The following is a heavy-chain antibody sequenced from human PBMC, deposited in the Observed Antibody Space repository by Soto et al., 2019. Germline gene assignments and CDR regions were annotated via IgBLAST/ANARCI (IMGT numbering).Heavy chain of an antibody. Sequence: GGSLRLSCAASGFTFSSYAMHWVRQAPGKGLEWVAVISYDGSNKYYADSVKGRFTISRDNSKNTLYLQMNSLRAEDTAVYYCARDPYSSSSPHHYYYYYGMDVWGQGTTVTVSS. CDR3: ARDPYSSSSPHHYYYYYGMDV. J-gene: IGHJ6*02. CDR1: GFTFSSYA. V-gene: IGHV3-30-3*01. CDR2: ISYDGSNK. D-gene: IGHD6-6*01.